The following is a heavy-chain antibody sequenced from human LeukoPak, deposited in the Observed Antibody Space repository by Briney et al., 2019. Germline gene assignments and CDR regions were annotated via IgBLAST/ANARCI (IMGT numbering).Heavy chain of an antibody. CDR1: GYTFTDYY. V-gene: IGHV1-69-2*01. CDR2: VDPEDGET. CDR3: ATDPGGVVVAATLSP. J-gene: IGHJ5*02. D-gene: IGHD2-15*01. Sequence: ASVKISCKVSGYTFTDYYMHWVQQAPGKGLEWMGLVDPEDGETIYAEKFQDRVTITADTSTDTAYMELSSLRSEDTAVYYCATDPGGVVVAATLSPWGQGTLVTVSS.